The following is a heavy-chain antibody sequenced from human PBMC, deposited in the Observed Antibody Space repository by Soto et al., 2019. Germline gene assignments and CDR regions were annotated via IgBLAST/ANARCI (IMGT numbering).Heavy chain of an antibody. CDR3: ATVDNYYGSVF. CDR1: GSTFSNYG. CDR2: VWYDGTTK. Sequence: QVQLVESGGGVVQPGTSLRLSCAASGSTFSNYGMHWVRQAPGKGLEWVAVVWYDGTTKFYPDSVKGRFTISRDNSNNTLYLQMNSLRLEDTAVYYCATVDNYYGSVFWGQGPLVTVSS. D-gene: IGHD3-10*01. V-gene: IGHV3-33*01. J-gene: IGHJ4*02.